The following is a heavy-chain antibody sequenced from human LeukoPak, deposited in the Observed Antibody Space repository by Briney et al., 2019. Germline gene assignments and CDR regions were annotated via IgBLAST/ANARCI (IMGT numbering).Heavy chain of an antibody. CDR3: ARGRWDIVVVVAARGKYYFDY. J-gene: IGHJ4*02. V-gene: IGHV5-51*01. CDR1: GSSFTSYW. CDR2: IYPGDSDT. Sequence: GESLKISYKGSGSSFTSYWIGWARPMTGKGLEWMGIIYPGDSDTRYSPSFQGHVTLSADKAISTAYLQWSSLKASDTAMYYCARGRWDIVVVVAARGKYYFDYWGQGTLVTVSS. D-gene: IGHD2-15*01.